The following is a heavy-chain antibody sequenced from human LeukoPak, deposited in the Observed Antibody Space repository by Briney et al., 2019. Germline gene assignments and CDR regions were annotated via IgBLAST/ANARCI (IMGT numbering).Heavy chain of an antibody. V-gene: IGHV1-2*02. D-gene: IGHD1-1*01. CDR2: INPNSGGT. Sequence: ASVKVSCKASGYTFTGYYMHWVRQAPGQGLEWMGWINPNSGGTNYAQKFQGRVTMTRDTSISTAYMELSRLRSDDTAVYCCAREHPRDNLPDYWGQGTLVTVSS. CDR3: AREHPRDNLPDY. J-gene: IGHJ4*02. CDR1: GYTFTGYY.